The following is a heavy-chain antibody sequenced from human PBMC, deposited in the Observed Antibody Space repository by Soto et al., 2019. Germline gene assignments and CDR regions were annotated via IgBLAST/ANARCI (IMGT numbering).Heavy chain of an antibody. CDR2: INPDGSAT. D-gene: IGHD5-18*01. CDR1: GFTFSGHG. CDR3: GRGGSDSPMAPGY. Sequence: GGSLRLSCVASGFTFSGHGMHWVRQAPGKGLVWVSRINPDGSATNYADSVKGRFTISRDNAKNTLYLQMNSLRAEDTAVFYCGRGGSDSPMAPGYWGQGTLVTVSS. J-gene: IGHJ4*02. V-gene: IGHV3-74*01.